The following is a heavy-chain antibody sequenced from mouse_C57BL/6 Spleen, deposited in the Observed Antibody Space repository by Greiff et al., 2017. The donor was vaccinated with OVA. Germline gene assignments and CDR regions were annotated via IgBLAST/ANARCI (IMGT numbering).Heavy chain of an antibody. CDR1: GYTFTSYW. J-gene: IGHJ2*01. CDR3: ARHGYYFDY. CDR2: IDPSDSET. V-gene: IGHV1-52*01. D-gene: IGHD2-2*01. Sequence: QVQLKEPGAELVRPGSSVKLSCKASGYTFTSYWMHWVKQRPIQGLEWIGNIDPSDSETHYNQKFKDKATLTVDKSSSTAYMQRSSLTSEDSAVYYCARHGYYFDYGGQGTTLTVSS.